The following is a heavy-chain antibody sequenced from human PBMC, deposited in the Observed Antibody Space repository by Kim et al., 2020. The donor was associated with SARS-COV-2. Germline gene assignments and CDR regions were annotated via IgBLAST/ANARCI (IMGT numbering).Heavy chain of an antibody. V-gene: IGHV1-69*01. D-gene: IGHD3-22*01. J-gene: IGHJ4*02. CDR3: ARDSTFGSSGHSQSY. Sequence: QKFQGRVTITADESTNTAYMQLSSLRSEDTAVYYCARDSTFGSSGHSQSYWGQGTLVTVSS.